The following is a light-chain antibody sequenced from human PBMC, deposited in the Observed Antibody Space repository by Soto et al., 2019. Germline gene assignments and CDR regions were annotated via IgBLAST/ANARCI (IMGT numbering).Light chain of an antibody. J-gene: IGKJ1*01. CDR3: QQSYSRVT. CDR2: AAS. CDR1: QSISGK. V-gene: IGKV1-39*01. Sequence: DIQVTQSPSSLSASVGDTVTITCRTSQSISGKLSWYQQIPGKAPKLLIYAASRLQSGVPSRFSARGSGTEFTLTISSLHPDDFASYYCQQSYSRVTFGQGTKVDIK.